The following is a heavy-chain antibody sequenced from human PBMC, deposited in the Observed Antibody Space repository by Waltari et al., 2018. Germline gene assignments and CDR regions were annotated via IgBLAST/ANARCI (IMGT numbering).Heavy chain of an antibody. J-gene: IGHJ2*01. Sequence: QVQLVQSGAEVKKPGASVKVSCKVSGYTLTELSMHWVRQAPGKGLEWMGGFDPEDGETIYAQKFQGRVTMTEDTSTDTAYMELSSLRAEDTAVYYCARSTYCSSTSCYQEYFDLWGRGTLVTVSS. V-gene: IGHV1-24*01. CDR2: FDPEDGET. CDR3: ARSTYCSSTSCYQEYFDL. D-gene: IGHD2-2*01. CDR1: GYTLTELS.